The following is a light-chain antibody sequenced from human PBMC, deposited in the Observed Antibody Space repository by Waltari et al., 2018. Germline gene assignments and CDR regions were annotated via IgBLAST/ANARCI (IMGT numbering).Light chain of an antibody. CDR2: RAS. Sequence: EIVLPKSPGTASSCPGERVTPPCRASQSVGSSSLAWYQQKPGQAPRLVIYRASRRATGIPDRFSGSGSGTDFSLTISRLEPEDFAVYYCQQHGTLPATFGQGTKVEIK. V-gene: IGKV3-20*01. CDR1: QSVGSSS. J-gene: IGKJ1*01. CDR3: QQHGTLPAT.